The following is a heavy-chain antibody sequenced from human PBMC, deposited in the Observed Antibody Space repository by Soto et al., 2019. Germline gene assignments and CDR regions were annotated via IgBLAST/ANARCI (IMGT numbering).Heavy chain of an antibody. CDR2: IIPIFGTA. CDR1: GGSFSSYA. J-gene: IGHJ4*02. V-gene: IGHV1-69*13. CDR3: ARVGHYDILTGYSSYFDY. D-gene: IGHD3-9*01. Sequence: SVKVSCKXSGGSFSSYAISWVRQAPGQGLEWMGGIIPIFGTANYAQKFQGRVTITADESTSTAYMELSSLRSEDTAVYYCARVGHYDILTGYSSYFDYWGQGTLVTVSS.